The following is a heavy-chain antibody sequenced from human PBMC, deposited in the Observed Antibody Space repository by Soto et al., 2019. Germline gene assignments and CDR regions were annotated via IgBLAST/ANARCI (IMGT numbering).Heavy chain of an antibody. Sequence: SETRSLTCTVSGGSISRGVYYWIWIRQHPGKGLEWIGYIYYSGSTYYNPPLKSRVTISVDTSKNQFSLKLSSVTAADTAMYYCARYGDYYYYGMDVWGQGTTVTVSS. CDR1: GGSISRGVYY. V-gene: IGHV4-31*03. CDR3: ARYGDYYYYGMDV. J-gene: IGHJ6*02. CDR2: IYYSGST. D-gene: IGHD4-17*01.